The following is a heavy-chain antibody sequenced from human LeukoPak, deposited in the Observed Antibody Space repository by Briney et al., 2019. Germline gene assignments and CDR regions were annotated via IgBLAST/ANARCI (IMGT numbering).Heavy chain of an antibody. CDR3: ARGRSLGDY. D-gene: IGHD3-16*01. V-gene: IGHV4-39*07. CDR1: GGSISSSGYY. CDR2: IYYTGSI. Sequence: SETLSLTCTVSGGSISSSGYYWGWLRQPPGKGLEWIGSIYYTGSIHYNPSLKSRVTISVDTSKNQFSLKLSSVTAADTAVYYCARGRSLGDYWGQGTLVTVSS. J-gene: IGHJ4*02.